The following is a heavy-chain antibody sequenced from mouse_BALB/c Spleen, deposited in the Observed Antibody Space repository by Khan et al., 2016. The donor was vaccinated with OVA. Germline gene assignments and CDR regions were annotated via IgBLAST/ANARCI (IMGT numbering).Heavy chain of an antibody. V-gene: IGHV2-6-7*01. D-gene: IGHD2-13*01. Sequence: QVQLKESGPGLVAPSQSLSITCTVSGFSLTAYSVNWVRQPPGQGLEWLGMIWGDGSTDCHAGLKSRLSISKDNSRSQVFLNMNSLQTDDTARYYCAREGNGDYGCAYWGQGTLVTVSA. CDR1: GFSLTAYS. J-gene: IGHJ3*01. CDR3: AREGNGDYGCAY. CDR2: IWGDGST.